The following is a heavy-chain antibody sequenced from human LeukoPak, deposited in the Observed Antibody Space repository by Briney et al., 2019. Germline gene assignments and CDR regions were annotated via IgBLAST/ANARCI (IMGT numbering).Heavy chain of an antibody. CDR3: ASGGSYFRGGY. Sequence: GASVKVSCKASGGTFSTYAISWVRQAPGQGLEWMGWINPNSGGTNYAQKFQGRVTMTRDTSISTAYMELSRLRSDDTAVYYCASGGSYFRGGYWGQGTLVTVSS. D-gene: IGHD1-26*01. V-gene: IGHV1-2*02. CDR1: GGTFSTYA. CDR2: INPNSGGT. J-gene: IGHJ4*02.